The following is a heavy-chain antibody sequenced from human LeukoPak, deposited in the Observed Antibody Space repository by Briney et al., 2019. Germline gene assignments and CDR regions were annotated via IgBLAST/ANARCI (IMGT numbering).Heavy chain of an antibody. CDR3: ASGPYDSSGYYYG. D-gene: IGHD3-22*01. J-gene: IGHJ4*02. Sequence: GGSLRLSCAASGFTFSSYGMHWVRQAPGKGLEWVAVISYDGSNKYYADSVKGRFTISRDNSKNTLYLQMNSLSAEDTAVYYCASGPYDSSGYYYGWGQGTLVTVSS. CDR1: GFTFSSYG. V-gene: IGHV3-30*03. CDR2: ISYDGSNK.